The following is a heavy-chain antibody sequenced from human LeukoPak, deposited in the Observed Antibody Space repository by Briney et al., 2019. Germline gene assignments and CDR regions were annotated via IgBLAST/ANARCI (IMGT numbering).Heavy chain of an antibody. D-gene: IGHD3-3*01. CDR3: AREGYYDFWSGYYPEGHGMDV. CDR2: MNPNSGNT. CDR1: VYTFTSYD. J-gene: IGHJ6*02. V-gene: IGHV1-8*01. Sequence: ASVKVSCKASVYTFTSYDINWVRQATGQGLEWMGWMNPNSGNTGYAQKFQGRVTMTRNTSKSTAYMELSSLRSEDTAVYYCAREGYYDFWSGYYPEGHGMDVWGQGTTVTVSS.